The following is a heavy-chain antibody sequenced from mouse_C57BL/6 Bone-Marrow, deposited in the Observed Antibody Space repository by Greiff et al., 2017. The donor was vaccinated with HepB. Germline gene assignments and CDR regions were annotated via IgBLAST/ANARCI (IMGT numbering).Heavy chain of an antibody. V-gene: IGHV1-50*01. J-gene: IGHJ1*03. CDR3: TSATPYYYGSGYHWYFDV. Sequence: VQLQQPGAELVKPGASVKLSCKASGYTFTSYWMQWVKQRPGQGLEWIGEIDPSDSYTNYNQKFKGKATLTVDTSSSTAYMQLSSLTSEDSAVYYWTSATPYYYGSGYHWYFDVGGTGTAVTVSS. D-gene: IGHD1-1*01. CDR2: IDPSDSYT. CDR1: GYTFTSYW.